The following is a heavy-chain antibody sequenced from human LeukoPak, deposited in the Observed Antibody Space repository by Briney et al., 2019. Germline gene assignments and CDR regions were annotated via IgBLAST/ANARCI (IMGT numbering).Heavy chain of an antibody. Sequence: GGSLRLSCAASGFTFSSYAMSWARQAPGKGLEWVSVISGSGGSTYYADSVKGRFTISRDNSKNTLYLQMNSLTAEDTALYYCANGVRVGAPVGYWGQGTLVTVSS. CDR3: ANGVRVGAPVGY. J-gene: IGHJ4*02. V-gene: IGHV3-23*01. D-gene: IGHD1-26*01. CDR2: ISGSGGST. CDR1: GFTFSSYA.